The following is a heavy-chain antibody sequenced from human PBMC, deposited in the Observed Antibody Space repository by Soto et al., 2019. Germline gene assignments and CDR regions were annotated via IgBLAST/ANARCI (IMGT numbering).Heavy chain of an antibody. CDR2: TYYRSQWYN. Sequence: SQTLSLTRALPGDSLSSDSAAWNWIRQSPSRGLEWLGRTYYRSQWYNDYAVSVKSRITINPDTSKNQFSLRLNSVTPEDTAVYYCARDREGYCSSSTCYRTPQYFCGLDVWGQGTTVTVSS. CDR1: GDSLSSDSAA. V-gene: IGHV6-1*01. J-gene: IGHJ6*02. D-gene: IGHD2-2*01. CDR3: ARDREGYCSSSTCYRTPQYFCGLDV.